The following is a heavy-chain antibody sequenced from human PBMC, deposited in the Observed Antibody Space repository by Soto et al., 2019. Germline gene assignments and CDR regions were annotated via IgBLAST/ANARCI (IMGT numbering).Heavy chain of an antibody. CDR2: IYYSGST. CDR1: GGSISSGGYY. V-gene: IGHV4-31*03. Sequence: SETLSLTCTVSGGSISSGGYYWSWIRQHPGKGLEWIGYIYYSGSTYYNPSLKSRVTISVDTSKNQFSLKLSSVTAADTAVYYCAASYYDILTGYYNFDYWGQGTLVTVSS. J-gene: IGHJ4*02. D-gene: IGHD3-9*01. CDR3: AASYYDILTGYYNFDY.